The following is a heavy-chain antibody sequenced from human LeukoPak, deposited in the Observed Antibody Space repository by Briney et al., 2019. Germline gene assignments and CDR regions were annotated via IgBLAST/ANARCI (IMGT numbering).Heavy chain of an antibody. D-gene: IGHD3-10*01. CDR2: INSRGSPI. Sequence: GGSLRLSCAASGFTFSDYYMSWIRQTPGKGLGWVSHINSRGSPIYYADSVKGRFTISRDNAKSSLYLQMNSLRAEDTAVYYCARGKGASYFDYWGQGTLVTVSS. CDR1: GFTFSDYY. CDR3: ARGKGASYFDY. V-gene: IGHV3-11*01. J-gene: IGHJ4*02.